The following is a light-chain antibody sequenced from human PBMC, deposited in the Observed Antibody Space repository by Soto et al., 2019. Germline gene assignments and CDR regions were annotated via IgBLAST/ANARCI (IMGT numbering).Light chain of an antibody. Sequence: DIQITHSPSTLSGSVGDRVTITCRASQTISSWLAWYQQKPGIAPKLLIHKASTLESGVPSRFSGSGFGTEFTLTISGLQPEDSATYYCQQYERYSTFGQGTKVDIK. V-gene: IGKV1-5*03. J-gene: IGKJ1*01. CDR2: KAS. CDR1: QTISSW. CDR3: QQYERYST.